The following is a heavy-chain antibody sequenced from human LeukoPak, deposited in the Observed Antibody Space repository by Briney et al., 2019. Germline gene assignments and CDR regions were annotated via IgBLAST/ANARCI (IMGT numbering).Heavy chain of an antibody. D-gene: IGHD3-10*01. CDR1: GGSISSYY. Sequence: SETLSLTCTVSGGSISSYYWSWIRQPAGKGLEWIGRIYTSGSTNYNPSLKSRVTISVDTSKNQFSLKLSSVTAADTAVYYCARDLYYGSRDNYYYGMDVWGQGTTVTVSS. CDR2: IYTSGST. J-gene: IGHJ6*02. CDR3: ARDLYYGSRDNYYYGMDV. V-gene: IGHV4-4*07.